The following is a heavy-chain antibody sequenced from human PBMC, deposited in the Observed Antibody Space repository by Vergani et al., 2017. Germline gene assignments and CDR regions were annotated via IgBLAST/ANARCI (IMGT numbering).Heavy chain of an antibody. CDR2: ISWNSGSI. CDR3: AKDTEAYYYGSGRTFDP. J-gene: IGHJ5*02. V-gene: IGHV3-9*01. CDR1: GFTFDDYA. D-gene: IGHD3-10*01. Sequence: EVQLVESGGGLVQPGRSLRLSCAASGFTFDDYAMHWVRPAPGKGLEWVSGISWNSGSIGYADSVKGRFTISRDNAKNSLYLQMNSLRAEDTALYYCAKDTEAYYYGSGRTFDPWGQGTLVTVSS.